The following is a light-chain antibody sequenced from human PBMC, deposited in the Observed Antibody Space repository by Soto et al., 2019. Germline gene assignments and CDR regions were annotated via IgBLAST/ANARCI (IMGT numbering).Light chain of an antibody. CDR1: RSNLGAGYD. CDR3: QSLDSSLSAVV. Sequence: QSVLTQPPSVSGAPGQRVTISCTGSRSNLGAGYDVHWYQHLPGTAPKLFIYANDNRPSGVPDRFSGSKSDTSASLAITGLQAEDEADYYCQSLDSSLSAVVFGGGTKLTVL. V-gene: IGLV1-40*01. J-gene: IGLJ2*01. CDR2: AND.